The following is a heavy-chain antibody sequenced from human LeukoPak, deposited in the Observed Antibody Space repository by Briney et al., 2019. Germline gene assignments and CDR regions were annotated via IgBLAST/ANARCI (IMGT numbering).Heavy chain of an antibody. CDR3: AREGWSGVVPAPDWFDP. D-gene: IGHD2-2*01. CDR1: GGSISSSSYY. J-gene: IGHJ5*02. V-gene: IGHV4-39*07. Sequence: SETLSLTCSVSGGSISSSSYYWGWIRQPPGKGLEWIGHIYYSGSTNYNPSLKSRVTISVDTSKNQFSLKLSSVTAADTAVYYCAREGWSGVVPAPDWFDPWGQGTLVTVSS. CDR2: IYYSGST.